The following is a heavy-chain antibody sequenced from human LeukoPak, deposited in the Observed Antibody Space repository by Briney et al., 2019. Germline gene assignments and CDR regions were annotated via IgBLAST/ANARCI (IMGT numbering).Heavy chain of an antibody. J-gene: IGHJ4*02. V-gene: IGHV1-2*02. D-gene: IGHD3-22*01. CDR1: GYTFTGYY. Sequence: ASVKVSCKASGYTFTGYYMHWVRQAPGQGLEWMGWINPNSGGTNYAQKFQGRVTMTRDTSISTAYMELSRLRSDDTAVYYCARAQYYYDSSGYYYASYYFDYWGQGTLVTVSS. CDR2: INPNSGGT. CDR3: ARAQYYYDSSGYYYASYYFDY.